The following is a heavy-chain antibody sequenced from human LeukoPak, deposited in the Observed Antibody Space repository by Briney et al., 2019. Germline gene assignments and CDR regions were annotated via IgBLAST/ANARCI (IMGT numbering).Heavy chain of an antibody. Sequence: PSETLSLTCGVSGGSISNTNWWTWVRQPPGKGLEWIGEINLQGSTNYNPSLRSRVAISVDKSENHISLKLTSVTAADTAVYYCAREGGPYRPLDYSGQGTLVTVAS. CDR1: GGSISNTNW. V-gene: IGHV4-4*02. J-gene: IGHJ4*02. CDR3: AREGGPYRPLDY. CDR2: INLQGST.